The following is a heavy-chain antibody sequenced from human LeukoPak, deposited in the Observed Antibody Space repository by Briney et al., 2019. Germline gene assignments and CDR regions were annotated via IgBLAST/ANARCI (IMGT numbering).Heavy chain of an antibody. CDR3: PRGSSSGFELDY. CDR1: GFTVSSNY. Sequence: PGGSLRLSCAASGFTVSSNYMSWVRQPPGKGLEWVSVIYSTGSTYYAASVKGRFTISRDNSKSTLYLQMNSLRVEDTAVYYCPRGSSSGFELDYWGQGPLVTVSS. J-gene: IGHJ4*02. V-gene: IGHV3-53*01. D-gene: IGHD6-19*01. CDR2: IYSTGST.